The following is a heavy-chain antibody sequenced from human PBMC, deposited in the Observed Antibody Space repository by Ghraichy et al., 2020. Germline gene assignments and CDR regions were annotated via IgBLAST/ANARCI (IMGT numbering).Heavy chain of an antibody. V-gene: IGHV4-59*01. CDR3: ARIAVAGRGLTKIDY. J-gene: IGHJ4*02. Sequence: SETLSLTCTVSGGSISSYYWSWIRQPPGKGLEWIGYIYYSGSTNYNPSLKSRVTISVDTSKNQFSLKLSSVTAADTAVYYCARIAVAGRGLTKIDYWGQGTLVTVSS. CDR1: GGSISSYY. CDR2: IYYSGST. D-gene: IGHD6-19*01.